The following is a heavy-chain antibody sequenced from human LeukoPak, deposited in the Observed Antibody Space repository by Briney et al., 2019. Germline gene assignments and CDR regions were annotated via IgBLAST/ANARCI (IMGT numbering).Heavy chain of an antibody. CDR1: GYTFTSYG. CDR2: ISAYNGNT. Sequence: ASVKVSRKASGYTFTSYGISWVRQAPGQGLEWVGWISAYNGNTNYAQKLQGRVTMTTDTSTSTAYMELRSLRSDDTAVYYCARDWDSSGWNDYWGQGTLVTVSS. CDR3: ARDWDSSGWNDY. J-gene: IGHJ4*02. V-gene: IGHV1-18*01. D-gene: IGHD6-19*01.